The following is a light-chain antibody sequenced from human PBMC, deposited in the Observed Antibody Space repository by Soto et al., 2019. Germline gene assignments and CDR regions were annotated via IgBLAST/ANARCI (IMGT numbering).Light chain of an antibody. Sequence: EIVMTQSPATLSVSPGERATLSCRASQSVSNNLAWYQQKPGQAPRLLIYHASTRATGIPARFSGSESGTEFTLTISSLQSEDFAVYYCQQYNKWPLTFGGGTKVELK. V-gene: IGKV3-15*01. CDR2: HAS. CDR3: QQYNKWPLT. J-gene: IGKJ4*01. CDR1: QSVSNN.